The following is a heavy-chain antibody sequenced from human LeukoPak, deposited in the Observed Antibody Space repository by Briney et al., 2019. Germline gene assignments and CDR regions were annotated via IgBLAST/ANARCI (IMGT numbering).Heavy chain of an antibody. Sequence: PSETLSLTCTVSGGSIRSSYYYWSWIRQPPGKGLEWIGEINHSGSTNYNPSLKSRVTISVDTSKNQFSLKLSSVTAADTAVYYCARFPPSPNGDYEDLKGYWGQGTLVTVSS. D-gene: IGHD4-17*01. J-gene: IGHJ4*02. CDR3: ARFPPSPNGDYEDLKGY. V-gene: IGHV4-39*07. CDR1: GGSIRSSYYY. CDR2: INHSGST.